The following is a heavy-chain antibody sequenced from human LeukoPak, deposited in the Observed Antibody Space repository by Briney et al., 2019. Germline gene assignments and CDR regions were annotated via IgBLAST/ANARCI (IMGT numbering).Heavy chain of an antibody. CDR3: ASEDVDTGDF. V-gene: IGHV3-30*01. CDR2: ISHDGTNK. J-gene: IGHJ4*02. Sequence: GRSMRLSCAASGFTFTNAGIHWVRLAAGKGLEWVSFISHDGTNKYYSDSVDGRFTVSRLNSQNTVHLQMTDLRPDDTATYYCASEDVDTGDFWGQGTLVTVFS. D-gene: IGHD5-18*01. CDR1: GFTFTNAG.